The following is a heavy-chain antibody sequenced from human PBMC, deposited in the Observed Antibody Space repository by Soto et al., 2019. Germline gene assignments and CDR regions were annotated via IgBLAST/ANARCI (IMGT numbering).Heavy chain of an antibody. CDR3: ARDESENWFDP. CDR2: IYYSGST. Sequence: SETLSLTCTVSGGSISSYYWSWIRQPPGKGLEWIGYIYYSGSTNYNPSLKSRVTISVDTSKNQFSLKLSSVTAADTAVYYCARDESENWFDPWGQGTLVTVSS. J-gene: IGHJ5*02. V-gene: IGHV4-59*01. CDR1: GGSISSYY.